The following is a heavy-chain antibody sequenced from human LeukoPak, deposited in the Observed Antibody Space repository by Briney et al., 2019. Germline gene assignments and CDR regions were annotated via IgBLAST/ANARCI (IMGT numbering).Heavy chain of an antibody. D-gene: IGHD1-26*01. CDR2: ISGGGGST. J-gene: IGHJ4*02. V-gene: IGHV3-23*01. CDR3: ARDDAPGGGFLDS. Sequence: GGSLRLSCAASGFIFTNYAMNWVRQAPGKGLEWVSGISGGGGSTYYADSVKGRFTISRDTSNNRLNLRMGSLRAEDTAVYYCARDDAPGGGFLDSWGQGTLVTASS. CDR1: GFIFTNYA.